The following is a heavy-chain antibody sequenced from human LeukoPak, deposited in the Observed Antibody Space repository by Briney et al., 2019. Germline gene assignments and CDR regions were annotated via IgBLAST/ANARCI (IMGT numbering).Heavy chain of an antibody. D-gene: IGHD2-2*01. CDR1: GYTFTSYY. V-gene: IGHV1-46*01. J-gene: IGHJ6*02. Sequence: ASVKVSCKASGYTFTSYYMHWVRQAPGQGLEWMGIINPSGGSTSYAQKFQGRVTMTRDTSTSTVYMELSSLRSEDTAVYYCARRCMIVVVPAATTTNCGMDVWGQGTTVTVSS. CDR3: ARRCMIVVVPAATTTNCGMDV. CDR2: INPSGGST.